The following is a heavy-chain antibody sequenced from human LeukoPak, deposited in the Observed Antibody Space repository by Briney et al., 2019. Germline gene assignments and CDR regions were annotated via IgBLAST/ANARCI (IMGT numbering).Heavy chain of an antibody. D-gene: IGHD1/OR15-1a*01. V-gene: IGHV4-39*01. CDR3: ARLPWNRRGNRLAGWFDT. CDR1: GDSISSSSSY. CDR2: IYYSGST. Sequence: SETLSLTCTVSGDSISSSSSYWGWIRQPPGEGLEWIGSIYYSGSTYYNTSLKSRVTISVDTSKNQFSLRLTSVTAADTAVYYCARLPWNRRGNRLAGWFDTWGQGTLVTVSS. J-gene: IGHJ5*02.